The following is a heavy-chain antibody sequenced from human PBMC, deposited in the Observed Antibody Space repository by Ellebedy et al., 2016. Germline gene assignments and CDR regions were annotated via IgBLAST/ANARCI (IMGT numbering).Heavy chain of an antibody. D-gene: IGHD3-16*02. CDR2: MNPNSGNT. CDR1: GYTFTSHD. CDR3: ATLLSHLDY. Sequence: ASVKVSCKASGYTFTSHDINWVRQATGQGLEWMGWMNPNSGNTAYALEFQGRVTMTEDTSTDTAYMELSSLRSEDTAVYYCATLLSHLDYWGQGTLVTVSS. V-gene: IGHV1-8*01. J-gene: IGHJ4*02.